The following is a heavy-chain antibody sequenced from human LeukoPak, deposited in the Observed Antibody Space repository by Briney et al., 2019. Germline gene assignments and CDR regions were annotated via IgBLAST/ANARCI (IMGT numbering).Heavy chain of an antibody. D-gene: IGHD3-10*01. V-gene: IGHV3-23*01. J-gene: IGHJ4*02. Sequence: GGSLRLSCVVSGISLSNYAMTWVRQAPGKGLEWVSYISERGGSTTYADSVEGRFTISRDTPLNTRYAQMNNLRAEDTAVYFCAKRGVVIRGILVIGYHQEAYHYDFWGQGVLVTVSS. CDR2: ISERGGST. CDR1: GISLSNYA. CDR3: AKRGVVIRGILVIGYHQEAYHYDF.